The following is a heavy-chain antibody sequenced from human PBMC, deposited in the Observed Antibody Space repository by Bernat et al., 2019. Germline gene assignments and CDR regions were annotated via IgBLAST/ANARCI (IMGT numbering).Heavy chain of an antibody. CDR1: GFTFSSYG. V-gene: IGHV3-33*01. CDR2: IWYDGSNK. J-gene: IGHJ4*02. CDR3: ARGPTDFWSGHFDY. D-gene: IGHD3-3*01. Sequence: QVQLVESGGGVVQPGRSLRLSCAASGFTFSSYGMHWVRQAPGKGLEWVAVIWYDGSNKYYADSVKGRFTISRDNSKNTLYLQMNSLRAEDTAVYYCARGPTDFWSGHFDYWGQGTLVTVSS.